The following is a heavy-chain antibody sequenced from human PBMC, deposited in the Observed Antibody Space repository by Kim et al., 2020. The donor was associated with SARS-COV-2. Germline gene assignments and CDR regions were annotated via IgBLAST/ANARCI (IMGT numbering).Heavy chain of an antibody. J-gene: IGHJ3*02. V-gene: IGHV3-23*01. CDR1: GFTFSSFA. D-gene: IGHD2-15*01. Sequence: GGSLRLSCAASGFTFSSFAMNWVRQAPGKGLEWVSGISGSGGSTYYADSVTGRFTFSRDNSKNTLYLQMNSLRAEDTAVYYCAKDFYSDNSGAGAFDMWGQGTM. CDR3: AKDFYSDNSGAGAFDM. CDR2: ISGSGGST.